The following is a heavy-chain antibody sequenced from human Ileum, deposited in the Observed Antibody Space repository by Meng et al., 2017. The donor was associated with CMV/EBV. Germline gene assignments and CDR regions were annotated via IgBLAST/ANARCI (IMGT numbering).Heavy chain of an antibody. Sequence: SGSRFSVYWIGGVRQVRGKGLEWRGSVYPGESSTRESTSYEGQVTMSADKSISTTYLQWSSRKASDTAMYYCARHRGAGAPLWYFDIWGRGTLVTVSS. D-gene: IGHD3-10*01. CDR1: GSRFSVYW. CDR3: ARHRGAGAPLWYFDI. J-gene: IGHJ2*01. CDR2: VYPGESST. V-gene: IGHV5-51*01.